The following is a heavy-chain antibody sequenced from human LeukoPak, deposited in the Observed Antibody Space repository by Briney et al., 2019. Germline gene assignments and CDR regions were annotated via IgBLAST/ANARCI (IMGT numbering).Heavy chain of an antibody. CDR3: ARRPYGSGSYYNVGYFDY. CDR2: INHSGST. CDR1: GGSFSGYY. Sequence: SETLSLTCAVYGGSFSGYYWSWIRQPPGKGLEWIGEINHSGSTNYNPSLKSRVTISVDTSKNQFSLKLSSVTAADTAVYYCARRPYGSGSYYNVGYFDYWGQGTLVTVSS. V-gene: IGHV4-34*01. J-gene: IGHJ4*02. D-gene: IGHD3-10*01.